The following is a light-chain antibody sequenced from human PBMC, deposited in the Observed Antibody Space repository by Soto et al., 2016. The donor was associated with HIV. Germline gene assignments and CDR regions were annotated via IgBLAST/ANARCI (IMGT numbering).Light chain of an antibody. J-gene: IGLJ2*01. CDR1: NIGSKS. CDR3: QVWDSSSDHFVV. V-gene: IGLV3-21*03. Sequence: SYELTQPPSVSVAPGKTARITCGGSNIGSKSVHWYQQKPGQAPVLVVYDDSDRPSGIPERFSGSNSGNTATLTISRVEAGDEADYYCQVWDSSSDHFVVFGGGTKLTVL. CDR2: DDS.